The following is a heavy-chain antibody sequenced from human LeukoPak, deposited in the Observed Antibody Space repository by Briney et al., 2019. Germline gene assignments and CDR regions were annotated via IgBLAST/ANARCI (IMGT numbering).Heavy chain of an antibody. V-gene: IGHV4-59*01. J-gene: IGHJ4*02. CDR2: MSYSGSA. CDR3: ARGCDFGDY. D-gene: IGHD4-17*01. CDR1: GGSFSSYY. Sequence: SETLSLTCAVYGGSFSSYYWSWIRQPPGKGLEWIGYMSYSGSANYNPSLKSRVTMSINTSKNQFSLRLSSVTAADTAVYYCARGCDFGDYWGQGTLVTVSS.